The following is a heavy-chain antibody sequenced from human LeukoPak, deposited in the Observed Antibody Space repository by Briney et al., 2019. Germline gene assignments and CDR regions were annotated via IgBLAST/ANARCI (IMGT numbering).Heavy chain of an antibody. D-gene: IGHD3-10*01. CDR1: GFTFSSYG. CDR3: AKDLDYYGSGSPYDAFDI. CDR2: IRYDGSNK. J-gene: IGHJ3*02. Sequence: SGGSLRLSCAASGFTFSSYGMHWVRQAPGKGLEWVAFIRYDGSNKYYADSVKGRFTISRDNSKNTLYLQMNSLRAEDTAVYYCAKDLDYYGSGSPYDAFDIWGQGTMVTVSS. V-gene: IGHV3-30*02.